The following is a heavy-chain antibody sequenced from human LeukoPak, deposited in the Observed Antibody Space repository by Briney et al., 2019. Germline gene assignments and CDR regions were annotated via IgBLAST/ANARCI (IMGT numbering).Heavy chain of an antibody. CDR2: ISSSSSYI. Sequence: PGGSLRLSCAASGFTFSSFAMTWVRQAPGKGLEWVSSISSSSSYIYYADSVKGRFTISRDNAKNSLYLQMNSLRAEDTAVYYCARDATYYYDRWGQGTLVTVSS. D-gene: IGHD3-22*01. V-gene: IGHV3-21*01. CDR1: GFTFSSFA. CDR3: ARDATYYYDR. J-gene: IGHJ4*02.